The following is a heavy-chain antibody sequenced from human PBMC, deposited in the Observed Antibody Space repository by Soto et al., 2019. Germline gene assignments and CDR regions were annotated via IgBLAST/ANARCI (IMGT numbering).Heavy chain of an antibody. J-gene: IGHJ4*02. CDR1: GLTFSSYP. D-gene: IGHD6-13*01. CDR3: AKVGSSSWNRFDY. CDR2: VSVSDGST. Sequence: GGSLRLSCAASGLTFSSYPMTWVGQAPGKGLEWVSAVSVSDGSTYYAGSMKGRFTISRDNSKNTLYLQMNSLRAEDTAVYYCAKVGSSSWNRFDYWGQGTLVTVSS. V-gene: IGHV3-23*01.